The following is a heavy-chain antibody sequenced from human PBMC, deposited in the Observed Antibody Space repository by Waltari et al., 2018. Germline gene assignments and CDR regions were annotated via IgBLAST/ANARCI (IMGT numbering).Heavy chain of an antibody. CDR2: INTNTGNP. CDR3: AKGIQLWGRGSWYFDD. Sequence: QVQLVQSGSELKKPGASVKVSCKASGYIFSNYAMNWVRQAPGQGLEWMGWINTNTGNPTSSQDFTGRFVFSLDTAIRTAYLQISGLKAEDTSVYYCAKGIQLWGRGSWYFDDWGQGTLVTVSS. V-gene: IGHV7-4-1*02. CDR1: GYIFSNYA. D-gene: IGHD5-18*01. J-gene: IGHJ4*02.